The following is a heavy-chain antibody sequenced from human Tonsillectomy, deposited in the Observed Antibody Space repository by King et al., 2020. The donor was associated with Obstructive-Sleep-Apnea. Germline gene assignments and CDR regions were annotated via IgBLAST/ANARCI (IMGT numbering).Heavy chain of an antibody. CDR3: AKDYGQSSSWYMDY. Sequence: VQLVESGGDVVQPGRSLSLSCAASGFSFSSHGIHWVRQAPGKGLEWVAFILYDGSNQYYADSVRGRFTISRDNTKNTLYLQMNSLRTEDTAVYYCAKDYGQSSSWYMDYWGQGTLVTVSS. CDR2: ILYDGSNQ. J-gene: IGHJ4*02. D-gene: IGHD6-13*01. CDR1: GFSFSSHG. V-gene: IGHV3-30*02.